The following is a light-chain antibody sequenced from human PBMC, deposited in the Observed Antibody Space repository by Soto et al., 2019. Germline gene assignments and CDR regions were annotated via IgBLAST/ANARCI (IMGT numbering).Light chain of an antibody. J-gene: IGKJ1*01. V-gene: IGKV3-15*01. CDR2: GAS. CDR1: QSVSSN. CDR3: QQYGKSPWT. Sequence: FVMTQSPATLSVSPGERATLSCRASQSVSSNLAWYQQKPGQAPRLLIYGASTRATAIPARFSGSGSGTDFTLTISRLEPEDFAMYYCQQYGKSPWTLGQGTKVDIK.